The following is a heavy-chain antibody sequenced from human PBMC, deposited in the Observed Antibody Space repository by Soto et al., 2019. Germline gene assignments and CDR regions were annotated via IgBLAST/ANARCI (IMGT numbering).Heavy chain of an antibody. CDR3: ARRLVATTYDY. D-gene: IGHD5-12*01. CDR2: IYYSGST. V-gene: IGHV4-39*01. J-gene: IGHJ4*02. CDR1: GGSISSSSYY. Sequence: SETLSLTCTVSGGSISSSSYYWGWIRQPPGKGLEWIGSIYYSGSTYYNPSLKSRVTISVDTSKNQFSLKLSSVTAADTAEYYCARRLVATTYDYWGQGTLVTVSS.